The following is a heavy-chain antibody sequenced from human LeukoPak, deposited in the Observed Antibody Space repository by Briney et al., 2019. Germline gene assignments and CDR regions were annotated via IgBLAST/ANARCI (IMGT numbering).Heavy chain of an antibody. J-gene: IGHJ4*02. Sequence: ASVKVSCKASGYTFTSYGISWVRQAPGQGLEWMGWINPNSGGTNYAQKFKGWVTLTRDTSINTTYMELSRLASDVTAVYFCARGTPGSYLGYWGQGTLVTVSP. CDR3: ARGTPGSYLGY. CDR2: INPNSGGT. CDR1: GYTFTSYG. D-gene: IGHD3-16*02. V-gene: IGHV1-2*04.